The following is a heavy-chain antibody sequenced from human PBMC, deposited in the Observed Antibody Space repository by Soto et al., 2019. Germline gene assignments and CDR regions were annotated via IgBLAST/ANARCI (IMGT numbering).Heavy chain of an antibody. V-gene: IGHV1-2*02. CDR1: GYTFTGYF. J-gene: IGHJ5*02. CDR3: ARGGGTILAPLP. D-gene: IGHD3-3*01. Sequence: QVQLAQSGAEVKKPGASVKVSCKASGYTFTGYFMHWVRQAPGQGLEWMGWINPNSGATKYAQKFQGRVTLTRDTSINTAYMEMSMLRSDDTAVYYCARGGGTILAPLPWGQGTLVTSPQ. CDR2: INPNSGAT.